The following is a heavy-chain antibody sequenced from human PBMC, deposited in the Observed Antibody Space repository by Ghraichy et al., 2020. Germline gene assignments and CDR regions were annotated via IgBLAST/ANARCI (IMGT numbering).Heavy chain of an antibody. CDR3: ARDRAYYTSYY. V-gene: IGHV4-38-2*02. CDR2: IYHSGST. Sequence: SETLSLTCAVSGYSISSGYYWGWIRQPPGKGLEWIGIIYHSGSTYYNPSLKSRVTISVDTSKNQISLKLSSVTAADTAVYYCARDRAYYTSYYWGQGTLVTVPS. J-gene: IGHJ4*02. CDR1: GYSISSGYY. D-gene: IGHD4/OR15-4a*01.